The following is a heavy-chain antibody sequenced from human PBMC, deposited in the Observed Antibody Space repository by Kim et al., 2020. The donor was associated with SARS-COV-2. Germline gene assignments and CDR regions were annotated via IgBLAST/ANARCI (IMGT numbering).Heavy chain of an antibody. CDR3: ATTLGY. J-gene: IGHJ4*02. V-gene: IGHV4-34*01. CDR2: INHSGST. Sequence: SETLSLICAVYGGSFSGYYWSWIRQPPGKGLEWIGEINHSGSTNYNPSLKSRVTISVDTSKNQFSLKLSSVTAADTAVYYCATTLGYWGQGTLVTVSS. D-gene: IGHD3-16*01. CDR1: GGSFSGYY.